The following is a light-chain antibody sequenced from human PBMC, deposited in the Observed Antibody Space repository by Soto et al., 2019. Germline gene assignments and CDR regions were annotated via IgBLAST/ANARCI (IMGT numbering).Light chain of an antibody. CDR3: QQYNDNWT. CDR1: QSISSW. CDR2: KAS. Sequence: DIPMTQSPSTLSASVGDRVTITCRASQSISSWLAWYQQKPGTAPKLLIYKASTLQRGVPSRFSGSGSGTEFTLTISSLQPDDSETYYCQQYNDNWTFGQGTKVEIK. J-gene: IGKJ1*01. V-gene: IGKV1-5*03.